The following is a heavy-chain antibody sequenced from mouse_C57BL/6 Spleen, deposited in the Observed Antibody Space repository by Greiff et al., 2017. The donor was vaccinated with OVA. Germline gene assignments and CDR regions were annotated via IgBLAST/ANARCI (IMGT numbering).Heavy chain of an antibody. CDR1: GFTFSSYA. CDR2: ISDGGSYT. CDR3: ARDRDYYGYDGYAMDY. V-gene: IGHV5-4*01. Sequence: EVNVVESGGGLVKPGGSLKLSCAASGFTFSSYAMSWVRQTPEKRLEWVATISDGGSYTYYPDNVKGRFTISRDNAKNNLYLQMSHLKSEDTAMYYCARDRDYYGYDGYAMDYWGQGTSVTVSS. D-gene: IGHD2-2*01. J-gene: IGHJ4*01.